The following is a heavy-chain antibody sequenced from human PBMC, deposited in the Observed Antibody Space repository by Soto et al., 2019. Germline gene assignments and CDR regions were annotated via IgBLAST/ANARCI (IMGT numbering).Heavy chain of an antibody. D-gene: IGHD4-4*01. CDR2: ISYDGSSK. J-gene: IGHJ4*02. V-gene: IGHV3-30*18. Sequence: ESGGGVVQPGRSLRLSCAASGFTFSSLGMHWVRQAPGKGLEWVAIISYDGSSKYYADSVKGRFTISRDNSKNTLDLQLNSLRTEDTAVYYCAKEIGDSNDYPLDYWGQGTLVTVSS. CDR3: AKEIGDSNDYPLDY. CDR1: GFTFSSLG.